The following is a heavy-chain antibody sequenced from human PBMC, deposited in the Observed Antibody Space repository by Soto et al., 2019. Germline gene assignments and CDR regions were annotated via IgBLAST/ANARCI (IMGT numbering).Heavy chain of an antibody. J-gene: IGHJ4*02. D-gene: IGHD6-13*01. CDR3: ARDQTGITTAGGGRIDH. CDR1: GFTFSTHA. Sequence: GGSLKLACAASGFTFSTHAMHWVRQAPGKGLECVAIVSFDGSNKYYADSVKGRFTISRDNSKNTLYLQMSGLTPEDTAFYYCARDQTGITTAGGGRIDHWGQGTLVTVSS. CDR2: VSFDGSNK. V-gene: IGHV3-30-3*01.